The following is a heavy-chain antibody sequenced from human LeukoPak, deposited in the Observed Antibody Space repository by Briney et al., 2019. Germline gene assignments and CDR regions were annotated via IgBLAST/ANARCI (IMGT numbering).Heavy chain of an antibody. CDR2: IYTSGST. CDR1: GGSISSYY. CDR3: AREEDYYGSGTYYYMDV. D-gene: IGHD3-10*01. V-gene: IGHV4-4*07. J-gene: IGHJ6*03. Sequence: SETLSLTCTVSGGSISSYYWSWLRQPAGKGLEGIGRIYTSGSTNYNPSLKSRVTMLVDTSKNQFSLKLSSVTAADTAVYYCAREEDYYGSGTYYYMDVWGKGTTVTVSS.